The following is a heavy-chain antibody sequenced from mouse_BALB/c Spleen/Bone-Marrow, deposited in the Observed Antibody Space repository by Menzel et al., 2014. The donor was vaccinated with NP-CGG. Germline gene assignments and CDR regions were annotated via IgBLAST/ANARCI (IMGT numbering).Heavy chain of an antibody. Sequence: EVQVVESGGGLVKSGGSLKLSCAASGFTFSNYGMSWVRRTPEKRLEWVATISGGGSYTFYSDSMKGRFTISRDNAKNNLYLQLSSLRSEDTALYYCARHAYYDQTEVSFVYWGQGTLVTVSA. D-gene: IGHD2-4*01. CDR2: ISGGGSYT. J-gene: IGHJ3*01. V-gene: IGHV5-9-2*01. CDR1: GFTFSNYG. CDR3: ARHAYYDQTEVSFVY.